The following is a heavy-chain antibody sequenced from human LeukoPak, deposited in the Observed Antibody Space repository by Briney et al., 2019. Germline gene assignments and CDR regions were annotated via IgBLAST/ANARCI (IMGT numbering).Heavy chain of an antibody. CDR3: VTDRARLFWYFDL. J-gene: IGHJ2*01. CDR1: GSTHSDLS. V-gene: IGHV1-24*01. D-gene: IGHD2-21*02. Sequence: ASVKVSCKVSGSTHSDLSIHWVRQAPGKGLEYVGGSDPEDGERFHAQRFQGRVTMTEDTSMDTAYMELSSLRSEDTAVYYCVTDRARLFWYFDLWGRGTLVTVSS. CDR2: SDPEDGER.